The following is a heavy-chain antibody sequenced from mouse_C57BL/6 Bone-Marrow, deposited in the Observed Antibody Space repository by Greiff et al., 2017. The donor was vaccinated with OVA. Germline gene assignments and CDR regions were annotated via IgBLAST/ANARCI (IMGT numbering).Heavy chain of an antibody. Sequence: EVKVEESEGGLVQPGSSMKLSCTASGFTFSDYYMAWVRQVPEKGLEWVANINYDGSSTYYLDSLKSRFIISRDNAKNILYLQMSSLKSEDTATYYCARAVLRRKSYWYFDVWGTGTTVTVSS. CDR3: ARAVLRRKSYWYFDV. V-gene: IGHV5-16*01. D-gene: IGHD1-2*01. CDR1: GFTFSDYY. CDR2: INYDGSST. J-gene: IGHJ1*03.